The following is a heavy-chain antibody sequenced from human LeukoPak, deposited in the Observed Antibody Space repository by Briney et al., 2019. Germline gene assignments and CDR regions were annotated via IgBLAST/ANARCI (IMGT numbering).Heavy chain of an antibody. Sequence: GRSLRLSCAASGFSFYDYAMHWVRQAPGKGLEGVSGISWNSGNIGYADSVKGRFTISRDNAKNSLYLQMNSLRAEDTALYYCAKASVRFLELGWFDPWGQGTLVTVSS. J-gene: IGHJ5*02. CDR2: ISWNSGNI. V-gene: IGHV3-9*01. CDR3: AKASVRFLELGWFDP. D-gene: IGHD3-3*01. CDR1: GFSFYDYA.